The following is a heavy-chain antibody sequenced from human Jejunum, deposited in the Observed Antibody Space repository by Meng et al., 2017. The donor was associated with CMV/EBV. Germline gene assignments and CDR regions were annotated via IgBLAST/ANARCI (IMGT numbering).Heavy chain of an antibody. D-gene: IGHD2-15*01. CDR3: AYSYCSTGTCYSFHY. CDR2: IYGDDDK. CDR1: GFSLTSSGVG. J-gene: IGHJ4*02. Sequence: GFSLTSSGVGVGWIRQPPGKALEWLALIYGDDDKRYSPSLNTRLTITKDTFKNQVVLRMTNMDPVDTATYYCAYSYCSTGTCYSFHYWGQGTLVTVSS. V-gene: IGHV2-5*02.